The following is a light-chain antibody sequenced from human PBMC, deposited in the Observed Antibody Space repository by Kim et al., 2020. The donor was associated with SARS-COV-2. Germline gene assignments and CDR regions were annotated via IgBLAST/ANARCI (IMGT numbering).Light chain of an antibody. Sequence: QTVTGSCSGGSSTIGNNSLHWYQQFPGTAPKLLIYRNNERPPGVSDRFSGSKSDTSGSLAISRLRPEDEADYYCAAWDDTLDGWVFGGGTQLTVL. V-gene: IGLV1-47*01. CDR1: SSTIGNNS. CDR2: RNN. J-gene: IGLJ3*02. CDR3: AAWDDTLDGWV.